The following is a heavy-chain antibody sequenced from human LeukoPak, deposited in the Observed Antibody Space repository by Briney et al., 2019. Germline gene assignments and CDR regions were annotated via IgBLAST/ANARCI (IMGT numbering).Heavy chain of an antibody. V-gene: IGHV4-39*07. CDR2: IYHSGST. Sequence: SETLSLTCTVSGDSISTNSYYWNWIRQPPGKGLEWIGSIYHSGSTYYNSSLKSRVTMSLDTSKNQFSLRLSSVTAADTALYYCARLPVMMAVVPSENFDYWGHGTLVTVSS. J-gene: IGHJ4*01. D-gene: IGHD3-22*01. CDR3: ARLPVMMAVVPSENFDY. CDR1: GDSISTNSYY.